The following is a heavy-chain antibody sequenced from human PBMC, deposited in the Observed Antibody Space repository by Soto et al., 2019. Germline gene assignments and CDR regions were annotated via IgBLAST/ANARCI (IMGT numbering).Heavy chain of an antibody. J-gene: IGHJ6*02. V-gene: IGHV3-30*18. CDR2: ISYDGSNK. Sequence: PGGSLRLSCAASGFTFSSYGMHWVRQAPGKGLEWVAVISYDGSNKYYADSVKGRFTISRDNSKNTLYLQMNSLRAEDTAVYYCAKDTFLSPHPIYGMDVWGQGTTVTVSS. CDR3: AKDTFLSPHPIYGMDV. CDR1: GFTFSSYG.